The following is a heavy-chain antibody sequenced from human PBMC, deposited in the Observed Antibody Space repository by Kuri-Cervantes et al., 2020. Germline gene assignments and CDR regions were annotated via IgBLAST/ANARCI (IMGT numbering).Heavy chain of an antibody. Sequence: GGSLRLSCAASGFTFSSYGMHWVRQAPGKGLEWVAVIWYDGSNKYYADSVKGRFTISRDNSKNTLYLQMNSLRAEGTAVYYCARGGEYSGYDTWPGYWGQGTLVTVSS. CDR1: GFTFSSYG. D-gene: IGHD5-12*01. V-gene: IGHV3-33*08. CDR3: ARGGEYSGYDTWPGY. J-gene: IGHJ4*02. CDR2: IWYDGSNK.